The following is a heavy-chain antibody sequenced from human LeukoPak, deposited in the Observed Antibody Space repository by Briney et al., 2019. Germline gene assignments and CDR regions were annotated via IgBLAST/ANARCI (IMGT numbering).Heavy chain of an antibody. CDR3: ARATKTTVTAKLNYYYYGMDV. V-gene: IGHV4-34*01. D-gene: IGHD4-17*01. CDR2: INHSGST. CDR1: GGSFSGYY. J-gene: IGHJ6*02. Sequence: PSETLSLACAVYGGSFSGYYWSWIRQPPGKGLEWIGEINHSGSTNYNPSLKSRVTISVDTSKNQFSLKLSSVTAADTAVYYCARATKTTVTAKLNYYYYGMDVWGQGTTVTVSS.